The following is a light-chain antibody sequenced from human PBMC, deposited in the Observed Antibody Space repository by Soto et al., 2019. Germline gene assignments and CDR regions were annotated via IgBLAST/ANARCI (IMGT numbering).Light chain of an antibody. CDR3: ISYTVSTSYV. Sequence: QSVLTQPASVSGSPGQSTTISCSGTSSDIGAYDHVAWFQQFPGKTPKLVIYSVSNRPSGVSYRFSGSKSGNTASLTISGLKADDEADYYCISYTVSTSYVFGPGT. J-gene: IGLJ1*01. V-gene: IGLV2-14*01. CDR2: SVS. CDR1: SSDIGAYDH.